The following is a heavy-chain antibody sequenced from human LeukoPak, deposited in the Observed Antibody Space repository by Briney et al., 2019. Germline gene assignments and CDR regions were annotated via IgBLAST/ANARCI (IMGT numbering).Heavy chain of an antibody. V-gene: IGHV3-30*18. CDR3: AKDEGQQQLEYYFDY. J-gene: IGHJ4*02. CDR1: GFTFSSYG. CDR2: ISYDGSNK. D-gene: IGHD6-13*01. Sequence: GGSLRLSCAASGFTFSSYGMHWVRQAPGKGLEWVAVISYDGSNKYYADSVKGRFTISRDNSKNTLYLQMNSLRAEATAVYYCAKDEGQQQLEYYFDYWGQGTLVTVSP.